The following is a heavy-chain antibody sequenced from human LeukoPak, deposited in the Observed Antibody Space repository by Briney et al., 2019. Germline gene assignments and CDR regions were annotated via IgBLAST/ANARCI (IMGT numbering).Heavy chain of an antibody. CDR2: ISSGGTTI. V-gene: IGHV3-48*03. Sequence: GGSLRLSCAASGFTFSEYEMNWVRRAPGKGLEWVSDISSGGTTIFYADSVKGRFTISRDNAKNSLYLHMNSLRDEDTAIYYCTRGLVVWGQGALVTVSS. J-gene: IGHJ4*02. CDR3: TRGLVV. CDR1: GFTFSEYE. D-gene: IGHD2-2*01.